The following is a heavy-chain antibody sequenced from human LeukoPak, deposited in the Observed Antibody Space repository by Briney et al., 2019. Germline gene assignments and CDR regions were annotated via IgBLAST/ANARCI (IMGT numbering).Heavy chain of an antibody. Sequence: SETLSLTCTVSGGSISSYYWSWIRQPPGKGLEWIGRIYTSGSTNYNPSLKSRVTISVDTSKNQFSLKLSSVTAADTAVYYCARSLSGSPTRARYYYMDVWGKGTTVTVSS. CDR1: GGSISSYY. CDR3: ARSLSGSPTRARYYYMDV. J-gene: IGHJ6*03. D-gene: IGHD6-19*01. V-gene: IGHV4-4*07. CDR2: IYTSGST.